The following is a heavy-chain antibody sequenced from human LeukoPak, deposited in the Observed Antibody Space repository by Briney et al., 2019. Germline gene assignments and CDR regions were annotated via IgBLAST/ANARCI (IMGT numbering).Heavy chain of an antibody. D-gene: IGHD3-3*01. CDR2: INSDAIYI. Sequence: AGGSLRLSCAASGFAFSRYSMNWVRQAPGKGLEWVSSINSDAIYIYYADSVKGRFTISRDNAKNSLYLQMNSLRAEDTAVYYCARQPGINDFWSGYIVDWGQGTLVTASS. CDR1: GFAFSRYS. J-gene: IGHJ4*02. CDR3: ARQPGINDFWSGYIVD. V-gene: IGHV3-21*01.